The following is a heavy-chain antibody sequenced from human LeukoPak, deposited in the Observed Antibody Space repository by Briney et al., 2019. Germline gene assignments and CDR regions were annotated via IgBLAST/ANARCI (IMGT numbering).Heavy chain of an antibody. D-gene: IGHD6-19*01. CDR2: IGSDGSDK. V-gene: IGHV3-30*02. CDR3: AKGLAYSSGWLGFDY. Sequence: GGSLRLSCAASGFNFTNYVMHWVRQAPGKGLEWVSFIGSDGSDKHYADSVKGRFTISRDNSKNTLYLQMNSLRPEDTAVYYCAKGLAYSSGWLGFDYWGQGTLVTVSS. CDR1: GFNFTNYV. J-gene: IGHJ4*02.